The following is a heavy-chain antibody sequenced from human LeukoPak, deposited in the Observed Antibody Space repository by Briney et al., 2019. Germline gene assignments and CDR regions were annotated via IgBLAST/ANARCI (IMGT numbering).Heavy chain of an antibody. CDR1: GFTFSSYG. V-gene: IGHV3-33*01. J-gene: IGHJ4*02. CDR3: ARDWSVKYFDY. CDR2: IWYDGSNK. Sequence: PEGSLRLSCAASGFTFSSYGMHWVRQAPGKGLEWVAVIWYDGSNKYYADSVKGRFTISRDNSKNTLYLQMNSLRAEDTAVYYCARDWSVKYFDYWGQGTLVTVSS.